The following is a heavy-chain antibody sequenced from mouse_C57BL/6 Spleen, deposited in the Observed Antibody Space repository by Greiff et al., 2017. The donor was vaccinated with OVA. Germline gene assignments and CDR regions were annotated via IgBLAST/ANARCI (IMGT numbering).Heavy chain of an antibody. CDR1: GFTFSDYY. CDR2: ISNGGGST. D-gene: IGHD3-2*02. Sequence: EVKVVESGGGLVQPGGSLKLSCAASGFTFSDYYMYWVRQTPEKRLEWVAYISNGGGSTYYPDTVKGRFTISRDNAKNTLDLQMSRLKSEDTAMYYCARQLRLRFDYWGQGTTLTVSS. CDR3: ARQLRLRFDY. J-gene: IGHJ2*01. V-gene: IGHV5-12*01.